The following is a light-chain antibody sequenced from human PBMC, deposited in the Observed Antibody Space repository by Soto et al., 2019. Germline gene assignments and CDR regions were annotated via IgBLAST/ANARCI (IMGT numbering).Light chain of an antibody. CDR2: EVR. V-gene: IGLV2-14*01. Sequence: QLVLTQPASVSGSPGQSITISCTGTGTDIGGYSYVSWYQQHPGGAPKLIIYEVRNRPSGVSSRFSGSKSGNTASLTISGLQAADEADYYCNSYTSTSALYVFGGGTKLTVL. J-gene: IGLJ1*01. CDR3: NSYTSTSALYV. CDR1: GTDIGGYSY.